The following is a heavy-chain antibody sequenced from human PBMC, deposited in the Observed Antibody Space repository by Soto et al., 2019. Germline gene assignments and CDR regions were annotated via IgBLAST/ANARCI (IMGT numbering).Heavy chain of an antibody. CDR3: AGLARYFDSHYYMDV. CDR2: IYPGDSDT. CDR1: GYSFTSYW. V-gene: IGHV5-51*01. D-gene: IGHD3-9*01. J-gene: IGHJ6*02. Sequence: GESLKISCKGSGYSFTSYWIRWVRQMTGKGLEWMGIIYPGDSDTRYSPSFQGQVTISADKSISTAYLQWSSLKASDTAMYYCAGLARYFDSHYYMDVWGQGTTVIVSS.